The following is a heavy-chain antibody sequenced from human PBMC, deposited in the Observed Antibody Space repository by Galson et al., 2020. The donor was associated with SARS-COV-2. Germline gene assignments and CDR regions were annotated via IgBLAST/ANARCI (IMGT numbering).Heavy chain of an antibody. D-gene: IGHD4-17*01. Sequence: SETLSLTCTVSGGSISSGGYYWSWIRQHPGKGLEWIGYIYYSGSTYYNPSLKSRVTISVDTSKNQFSLKLSSVTAADTAVYYCARYYGGTVGAFDIWGQGTMVTVSS. CDR2: IYYSGST. J-gene: IGHJ3*02. V-gene: IGHV4-31*03. CDR1: GGSISSGGYY. CDR3: ARYYGGTVGAFDI.